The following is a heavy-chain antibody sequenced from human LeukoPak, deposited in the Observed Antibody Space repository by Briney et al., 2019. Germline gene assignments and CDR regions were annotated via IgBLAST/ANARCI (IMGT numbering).Heavy chain of an antibody. CDR3: ARSYSSSWSDAFDI. CDR2: IDYSGST. Sequence: SETLSLTCTVSGGSISSSSYYWGWIRQPPGKGLEWIGSIDYSGSTSYNPSLKSRVTISVDTSKNQFSLKLTSVTAADTAVYYCARSYSSSWSDAFDIWGQGTMVTVSS. D-gene: IGHD6-13*01. CDR1: GGSISSSSYY. V-gene: IGHV4-39*01. J-gene: IGHJ3*02.